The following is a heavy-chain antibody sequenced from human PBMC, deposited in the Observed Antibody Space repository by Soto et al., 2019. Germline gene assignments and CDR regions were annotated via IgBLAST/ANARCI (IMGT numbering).Heavy chain of an antibody. CDR3: ARETDSGSYYTFDI. CDR2: IHNSGST. CDR1: GGSISSYY. V-gene: IGHV4-59*01. D-gene: IGHD1-26*01. Sequence: QVQLQESGPGLVKPSETLSLTCTVSGGSISSYYWSWIRQPPGKGLEWSGNIHNSGSTNYKPSLKSRVTISVDTAKNQFSRKLSSVTAADTAVYYCARETDSGSYYTFDIWGQGTMVTVSS. J-gene: IGHJ3*02.